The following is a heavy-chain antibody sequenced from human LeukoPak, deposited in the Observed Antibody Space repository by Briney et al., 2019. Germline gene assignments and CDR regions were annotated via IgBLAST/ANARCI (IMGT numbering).Heavy chain of an antibody. V-gene: IGHV4-39*01. D-gene: IGHD5-12*01. CDR1: GXXIXSSSXY. CDR3: ARLRVPTISYDY. Sequence: SEXXXXTXTXXGXXIXSSSXYWGWIRQPPGKGLXWIGSIYYIGSTYYNPSLKSRVTISVDTSKNQFSLKLSSVPPPDTAVYYCARLRVPTISYDYWGQGTLVTASS. J-gene: IGHJ4*02. CDR2: IYYIGST.